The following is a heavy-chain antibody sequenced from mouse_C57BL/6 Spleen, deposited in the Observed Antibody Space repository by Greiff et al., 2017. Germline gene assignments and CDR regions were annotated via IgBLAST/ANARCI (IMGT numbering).Heavy chain of an antibody. J-gene: IGHJ3*01. V-gene: IGHV5-17*01. Sequence: DVMLVESGGGLVKPGGSLKLSCAASGFTFSDYGMHWVRQAPEKGLEWVAYISSGSSTIYYADTVKGRFTISRDNATNTLFLQMTSLWSEDTAMYYCARARSSYPAWFAYWGQGTLVTVSA. CDR1: GFTFSDYG. CDR2: ISSGSSTI. D-gene: IGHD1-1*01. CDR3: ARARSSYPAWFAY.